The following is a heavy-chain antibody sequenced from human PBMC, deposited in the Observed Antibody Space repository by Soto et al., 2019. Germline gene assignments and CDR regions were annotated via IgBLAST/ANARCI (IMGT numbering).Heavy chain of an antibody. CDR3: AHGKTFNDFRKGTSVTLGY. CDR2: IYWNDDK. Sequence: SGPTLVNPTQTLTLTCTFSGFSLRTSGVAVAWIRQPPGQAPEWLALIYWNDDKHYSPSLNTRLTITKDTSRNQVVLTMTNTGPVDTATYYCAHGKTFNDFRKGTSVTLGYWGLGRLVTVSS. CDR1: GFSLRTSGVA. V-gene: IGHV2-5*01. D-gene: IGHD4-17*01. J-gene: IGHJ4*02.